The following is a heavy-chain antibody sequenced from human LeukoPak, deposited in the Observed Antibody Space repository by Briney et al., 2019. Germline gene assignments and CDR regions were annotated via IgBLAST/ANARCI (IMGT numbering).Heavy chain of an antibody. D-gene: IGHD6-6*01. CDR1: GFTFSSCG. CDR2: IWYDGSNK. V-gene: IGHV3-33*01. J-gene: IGHJ6*02. Sequence: GGSLRLSCAASGFTFSSCGMHWVRRAPGKGLEWVAVIWYDGSNKYYADSVKGRFTISRDNSKNTLYLQMNSLRAEDTAVYYCARELNSSPPYHYYGMDVWGQGTTVTVSS. CDR3: ARELNSSPPYHYYGMDV.